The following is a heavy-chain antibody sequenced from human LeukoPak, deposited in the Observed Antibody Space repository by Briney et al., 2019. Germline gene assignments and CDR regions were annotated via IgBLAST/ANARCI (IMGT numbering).Heavy chain of an antibody. CDR3: AKQVLLEWLLFYFDY. CDR2: ISGSGGST. CDR1: EFSVKYNY. Sequence: GGSLRLSCAASEFSVKYNYMTWVRQAPGKGLEWVSAISGSGGSTYYADSVKGRFTISRDNSKNTLYLQMNSLRAEDTAVYYCAKQVLLEWLLFYFDYWGQGTLVTVSS. D-gene: IGHD3-3*01. J-gene: IGHJ4*02. V-gene: IGHV3-23*01.